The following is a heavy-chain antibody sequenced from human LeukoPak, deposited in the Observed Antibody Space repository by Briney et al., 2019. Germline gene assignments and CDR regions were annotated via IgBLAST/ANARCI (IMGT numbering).Heavy chain of an antibody. J-gene: IGHJ4*02. CDR1: GFTFSSYY. CDR3: AKASAMIVVVSKHFDY. D-gene: IGHD3-22*01. CDR2: ISTSSSYI. Sequence: GSLRLSCAASGFTFSSYYMNWVRQAPGKGLEWVSSISTSSSYIYYADSVKGRFTISRDNSKNTLYLQMNSLRAEDTAVYYCAKASAMIVVVSKHFDYWGQGTLVTVSS. V-gene: IGHV3-21*04.